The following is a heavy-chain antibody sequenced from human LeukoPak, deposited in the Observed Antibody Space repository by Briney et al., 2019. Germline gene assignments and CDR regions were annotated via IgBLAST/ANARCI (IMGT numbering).Heavy chain of an antibody. V-gene: IGHV4-61*02. J-gene: IGHJ4*02. CDR3: ASSYYYGSGSYLE. CDR1: GGSISSSSYY. CDR2: IYPSGST. D-gene: IGHD3-10*01. Sequence: SETLSLTCTVSGGSISSSSYYWGWIRQPAGKALEWIGRIYPSGSTNYDPSLKSRVTMSVDTSKNQFSLKLSSVTAADTAVYYCASSYYYGSGSYLEWGQGTLVTVSS.